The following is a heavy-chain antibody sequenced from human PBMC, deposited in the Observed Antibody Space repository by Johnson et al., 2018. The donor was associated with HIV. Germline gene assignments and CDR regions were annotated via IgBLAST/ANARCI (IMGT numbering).Heavy chain of an antibody. J-gene: IGHJ3*02. Sequence: QVQLVESGGGVVHPGRSLRVSCAASGFTFSDHAIHWVRQAPGKGLEWVAVISYDASNKYYGDSVKGRFTISRDNAKNSLYLQMNSLRAEDTAMYYCARYPAYAALDIWGQGTMVTVSS. CDR2: ISYDASNK. CDR3: ARYPAYAALDI. D-gene: IGHD2-8*01. CDR1: GFTFSDHA. V-gene: IGHV3-30-3*01.